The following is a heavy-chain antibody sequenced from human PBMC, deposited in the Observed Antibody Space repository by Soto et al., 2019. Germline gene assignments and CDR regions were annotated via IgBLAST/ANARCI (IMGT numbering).Heavy chain of an antibody. CDR3: ARGGTTYDY. Sequence: GGSLRLSCAASGFTFSNYWMSWVRQAPGKGLEWVANIKQDGSETSHVDSVKGRFTISRDNAKSSLFLQMNSLRAEDTAVYYCARGGTTYDYWGQGTLVTVSS. CDR1: GFTFSNYW. CDR2: IKQDGSET. J-gene: IGHJ4*02. D-gene: IGHD3-16*01. V-gene: IGHV3-7*01.